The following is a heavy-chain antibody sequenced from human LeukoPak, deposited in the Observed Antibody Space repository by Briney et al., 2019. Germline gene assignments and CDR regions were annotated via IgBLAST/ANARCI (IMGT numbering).Heavy chain of an antibody. D-gene: IGHD3-10*01. J-gene: IGHJ4*02. Sequence: GGSLRLSCAASGFTFSGYGMHWVRRAPGKGLEWVAVISYDGRTKYYADSVKGRFTISRDNSKNTLYLQMNSLRAEDTAVYYCAREVTMVRYFDYWGQGTLVTVSS. V-gene: IGHV3-30*03. CDR2: ISYDGRTK. CDR3: AREVTMVRYFDY. CDR1: GFTFSGYG.